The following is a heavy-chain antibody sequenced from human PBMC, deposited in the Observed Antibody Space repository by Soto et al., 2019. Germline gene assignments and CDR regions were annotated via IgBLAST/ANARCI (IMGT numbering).Heavy chain of an antibody. V-gene: IGHV1-3*01. CDR3: ARGGYFDSSNYLAY. Sequence: GTSVKVTWKACGYRLASCGRSWVRQAPGRGLEWMGWINPGNGNTKYSQRFHGRVTIERDTSASTAYMELSSLRSEDTAVYYCARGGYFDSSNYLAYWGLGTPVPVSS. CDR1: GYRLASCG. J-gene: IGHJ4*02. D-gene: IGHD3-22*01. CDR2: INPGNGNT.